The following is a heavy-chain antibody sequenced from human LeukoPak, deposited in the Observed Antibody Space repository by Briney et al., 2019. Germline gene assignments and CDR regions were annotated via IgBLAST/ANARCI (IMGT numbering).Heavy chain of an antibody. J-gene: IGHJ4*02. Sequence: PSETLSLTCSVSGGAITSYYWSWIRQPPGPGLEWIGHVSDGGRTNYSPSLRSRVSISVDTSKNQFSLKLNSVTAADTAVYFCARASTTFDDWGQGTLVTVSS. V-gene: IGHV4-59*01. CDR3: ARASTTFDD. CDR1: GGAITSYY. D-gene: IGHD1-14*01. CDR2: VSDGGRT.